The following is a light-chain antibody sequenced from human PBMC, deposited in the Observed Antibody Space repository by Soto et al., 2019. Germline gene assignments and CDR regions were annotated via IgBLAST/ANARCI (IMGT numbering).Light chain of an antibody. Sequence: QSVLTQPASVSVSPGQSITISCTGTSGDVGTYNLVSWHQQHPGKAPKLMIYEVSKRPSGVSTRFSGSKSGNTASLTISGLQAEDEADYYCCSYARSSSYVFGTGTKVTV. CDR2: EVS. J-gene: IGLJ1*01. CDR3: CSYARSSSYV. V-gene: IGLV2-23*02. CDR1: SGDVGTYNL.